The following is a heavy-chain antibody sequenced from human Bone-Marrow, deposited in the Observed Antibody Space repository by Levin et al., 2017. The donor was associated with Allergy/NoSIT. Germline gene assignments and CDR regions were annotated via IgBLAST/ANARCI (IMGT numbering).Heavy chain of an antibody. V-gene: IGHV3-23*01. J-gene: IGHJ4*02. CDR1: KFTFSTYA. Sequence: GESLKISCAASKFTFSTYAMSWVRQAPGKGLEWVSAISGSGRTSHYADSVKGRFAISRDNSKNTLYLQMNSLRAEDTALYYCARDVPAGGGVGLPDYWGQGTLVPVSS. CDR3: ARDVPAGGGVGLPDY. D-gene: IGHD2-8*02. CDR2: ISGSGRTS.